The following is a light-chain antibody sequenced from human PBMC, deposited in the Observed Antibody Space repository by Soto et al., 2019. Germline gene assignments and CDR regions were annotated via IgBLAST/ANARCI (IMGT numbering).Light chain of an antibody. V-gene: IGKV3-20*01. CDR3: QLYDSSSYT. Sequence: EIVLTQSPGTLSLSPGERATLSCRASQSVRDRYLAWYQQKPGQAPRLLIYGASRRATDIPDRFSGSGSGTDFTLTISRLEPEDFAVYYCQLYDSSSYTFGQGTKVDIK. CDR1: QSVRDRY. J-gene: IGKJ2*01. CDR2: GAS.